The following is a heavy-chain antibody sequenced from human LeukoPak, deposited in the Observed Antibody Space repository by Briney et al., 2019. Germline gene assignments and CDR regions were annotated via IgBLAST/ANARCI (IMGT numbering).Heavy chain of an antibody. Sequence: PSETLSLTCTVSGGSISSYYWSWLRQPPGKGLEWIGYIYYSGSSNYNPSLKSRVTISVDASKNQFSLKLSSVTAADTAVYYCARFYSTTFDYWGQGTLVTVSS. CDR1: GGSISSYY. D-gene: IGHD4-11*01. CDR2: IYYSGSS. CDR3: ARFYSTTFDY. J-gene: IGHJ4*02. V-gene: IGHV4-59*01.